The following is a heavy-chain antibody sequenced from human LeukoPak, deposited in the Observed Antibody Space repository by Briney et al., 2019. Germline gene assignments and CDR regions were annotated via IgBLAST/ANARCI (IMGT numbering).Heavy chain of an antibody. Sequence: KPSETLSLTCTVSGGSISSYYWSWIRQPPGKGLEWIGYIYYSGSTNYNPSLKSRVTISVDTSKNQFSLKLSSVTAADTAVYYCARSGYSHGYYTNWFDPWGQGTLVTVSS. CDR2: IYYSGST. CDR1: GGSISSYY. CDR3: ARSGYSHGYYTNWFDP. V-gene: IGHV4-59*08. J-gene: IGHJ5*02. D-gene: IGHD5-18*01.